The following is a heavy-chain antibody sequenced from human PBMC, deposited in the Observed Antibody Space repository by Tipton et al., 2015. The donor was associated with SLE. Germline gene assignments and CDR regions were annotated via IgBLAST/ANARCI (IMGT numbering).Heavy chain of an antibody. V-gene: IGHV4-61*09. Sequence: TLSLTCTVSGGSIRSGSYYWSWIRQPAGKGLEWIGYIYTSGSTNYNPSLKSRVTISVDTSKNQFSLKLSSVTAADTAVYYCARLTIFGVVIIGNYYYYMDVWGKGTTVTVSS. CDR1: GGSIRSGSYY. J-gene: IGHJ6*03. CDR2: IYTSGST. D-gene: IGHD3-3*01. CDR3: ARLTIFGVVIIGNYYYYMDV.